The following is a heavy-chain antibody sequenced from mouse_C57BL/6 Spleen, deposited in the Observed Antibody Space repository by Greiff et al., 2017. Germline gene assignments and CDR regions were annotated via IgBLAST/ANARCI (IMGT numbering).Heavy chain of an antibody. CDR2: IDPSDSYT. CDR3: ARSSYYRNFMDY. J-gene: IGHJ4*01. D-gene: IGHD2-10*01. CDR1: GYTFTSYW. Sequence: QVQLQQPGAELVRPGTSVKLSCKASGYTFTSYWMHWVKQRPGQGLEWIGVIDPSDSYTNYNQKFKGKATLTVDTSSSTAYMQHSSLTSEDSAVYYCARSSYYRNFMDYWGQGTSVTVSS. V-gene: IGHV1-59*01.